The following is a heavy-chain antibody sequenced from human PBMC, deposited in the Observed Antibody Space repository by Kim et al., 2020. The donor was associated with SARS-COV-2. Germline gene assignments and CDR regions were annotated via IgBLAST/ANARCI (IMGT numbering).Heavy chain of an antibody. V-gene: IGHV3-33*08. D-gene: IGHD5-12*01. J-gene: IGHJ4*02. Sequence: GGSLRLSCAASGFTFSSFGMHWVRQAPGKGLEWVAHIYYDGSYEYYADSVKGRFTISRDNSKNTLYLQMNGLRVEDTAVYYCARDGEEMATNLSDYWGQGTTVTVSS. CDR2: IYYDGSYE. CDR1: GFTFSSFG. CDR3: ARDGEEMATNLSDY.